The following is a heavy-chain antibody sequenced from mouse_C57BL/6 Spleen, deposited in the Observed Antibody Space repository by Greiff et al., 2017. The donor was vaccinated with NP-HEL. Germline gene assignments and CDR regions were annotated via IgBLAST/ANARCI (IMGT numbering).Heavy chain of an antibody. J-gene: IGHJ2*01. CDR3: AREGSSSGYDY. Sequence: VQLQQSGAELARPGASVKLSCKASGYTFTSYGISWVKQRTGPGLEWIGEIYPRSGNTYYNEKFKGKATLTADKSSSTAYMELRSLTSEDSAVYFCAREGSSSGYDYWGQGTTLTVSS. CDR2: IYPRSGNT. D-gene: IGHD3-2*02. V-gene: IGHV1-81*01. CDR1: GYTFTSYG.